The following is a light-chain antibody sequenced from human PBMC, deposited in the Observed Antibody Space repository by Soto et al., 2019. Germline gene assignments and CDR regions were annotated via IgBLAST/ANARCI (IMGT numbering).Light chain of an antibody. V-gene: IGLV1-47*02. Sequence: QSVLTQPPSASGTPGQRVTISCSGSSSNIGSNYVYWYQQLPGTAPKLRIYSNNQRPSGVPDRFSGSKSGTSASLAISGLRSEDEAEYYCAAWDDSLSGWVFGGGTKLTVL. CDR1: SSNIGSNY. CDR2: SNN. J-gene: IGLJ3*02. CDR3: AAWDDSLSGWV.